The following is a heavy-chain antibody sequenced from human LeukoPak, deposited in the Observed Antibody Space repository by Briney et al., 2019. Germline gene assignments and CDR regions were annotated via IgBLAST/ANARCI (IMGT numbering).Heavy chain of an antibody. CDR2: ISDSSSTI. Sequence: GGSLRLSCAASGFTFSDYSMNWVRQAPGKGLEWVSYISDSSSTIYYADSVKGRFTISRDNSKNSLYLQMSSLRAEDTAVYYCARDYGGWYYFDYWGQGTLVTVSS. V-gene: IGHV3-48*04. J-gene: IGHJ4*02. CDR3: ARDYGGWYYFDY. CDR1: GFTFSDYS. D-gene: IGHD6-19*01.